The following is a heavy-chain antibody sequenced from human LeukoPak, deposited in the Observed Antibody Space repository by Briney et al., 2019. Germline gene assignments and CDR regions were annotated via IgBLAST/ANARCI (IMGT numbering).Heavy chain of an antibody. CDR2: IGTAGDT. CDR1: GFTFSSYD. D-gene: IGHD2-2*01. Sequence: GGSLRLSCAASGFTFSSYDMHWVRQATGKGLEWVSAIGTAGDTYYPGSVKGRFTISRENAKNSLYLQMNSLRAGDTAVYYCARVRSTSWGIYYMDVWGKGTTVTVSS. CDR3: ARVRSTSWGIYYMDV. J-gene: IGHJ6*03. V-gene: IGHV3-13*01.